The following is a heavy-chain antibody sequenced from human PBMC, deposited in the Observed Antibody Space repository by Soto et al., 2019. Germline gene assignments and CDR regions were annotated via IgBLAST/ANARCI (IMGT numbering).Heavy chain of an antibody. CDR1: GFTLSRYW. CDR3: ASQRGTTNSAFDL. CDR2: INPDGTRT. Sequence: EVQLVESGGGLGQPGGSLRLTFEESGFTLSRYWMHWVRLVPGKGFVWVSRINPDGTRTDYAESVQGRFTLSRDNVKSSLYMQMDDLGVEDTSVYFCASQRGTTNSAFDLCGQGTKVTDSS. V-gene: IGHV3-74*01. J-gene: IGHJ3*01. D-gene: IGHD3-16*01.